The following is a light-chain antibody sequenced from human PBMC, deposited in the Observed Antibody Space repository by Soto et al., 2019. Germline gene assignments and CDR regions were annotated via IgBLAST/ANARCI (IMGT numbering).Light chain of an antibody. CDR1: QSVTSSH. V-gene: IGKV3-20*01. Sequence: IVLTQTPGTLSLSPGERATLSCRASQSVTSSHLAWYQQKPGQAPRLLIYGASTRATGIPDRFSGSGSDTDCSLTIRRLDPEDFAMYYCLLYFSPDRYTFGPGTKVQIK. CDR2: GAS. J-gene: IGKJ2*01. CDR3: LLYFSPDRYT.